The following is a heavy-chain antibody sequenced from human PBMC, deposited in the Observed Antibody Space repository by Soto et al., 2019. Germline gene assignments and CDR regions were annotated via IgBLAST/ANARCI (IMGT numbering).Heavy chain of an antibody. CDR2: IKSKTEGGST. CDR3: TPLALKYSSGWYEFSD. Sequence: EVQLVESGGGLVKPGGSLRLSCAASGFTFSNVWMNWVRQAPGKGLEWVGRIKSKTEGGSTDYAARVKGRFTIEREDSKNTLYLQMNSLKTEDTAWYYCTPLALKYSSGWYEFSDWGQGTVVTVCS. J-gene: IGHJ4*02. V-gene: IGHV3-15*07. CDR1: GFTFSNVW. D-gene: IGHD6-19*01.